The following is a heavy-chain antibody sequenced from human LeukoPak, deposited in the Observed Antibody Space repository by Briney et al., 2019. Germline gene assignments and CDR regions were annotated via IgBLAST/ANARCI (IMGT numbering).Heavy chain of an antibody. CDR1: GFTFSSYG. CDR2: IWYDGSNK. CDR3: ARENYGSGSYYRVSHYYYYGMDV. Sequence: GRSLRLSCAASGFTFSSYGMHWVRQAPGKGLGWVAVIWYDGSNKYYADSVKGRFTISRDNSKNTLYLQMNSLRAEDTAVYYCARENYGSGSYYRVSHYYYYGMDVWGKGTTVTVSS. D-gene: IGHD3-10*01. V-gene: IGHV3-33*01. J-gene: IGHJ6*04.